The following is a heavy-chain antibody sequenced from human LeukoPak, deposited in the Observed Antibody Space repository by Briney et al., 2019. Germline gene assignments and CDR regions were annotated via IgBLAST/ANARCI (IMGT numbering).Heavy chain of an antibody. CDR2: VFYSGST. J-gene: IGHJ4*02. D-gene: IGHD6-19*01. V-gene: IGHV4-39*01. CDR3: VRRTYSSGWNS. Sequence: SETLSLTCIVSGGSISSSSYYWAWIRQSPGKGLEWIGSVFYSGSTYYNPSLKSRVTISVDTSKNQFSLKMTSVTAADTAVYYCVRRTYSSGWNSWGQGTPVTVSS. CDR1: GGSISSSSYY.